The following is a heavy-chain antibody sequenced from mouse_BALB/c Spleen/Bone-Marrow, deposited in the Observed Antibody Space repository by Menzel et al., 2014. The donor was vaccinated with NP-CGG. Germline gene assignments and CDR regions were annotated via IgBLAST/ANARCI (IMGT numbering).Heavy chain of an antibody. V-gene: IGHV5-9-3*01. CDR2: IGSGDSST. CDR3: ARSGRSIYY. D-gene: IGHD1-1*01. J-gene: IGHJ2*01. CDR1: GFTFSSYA. Sequence: EVQVVESGGGLVKPGGPLKLSCAASGFTFSSYAMSWVRQTPEKRLEWVATIGSGDSSTYYPDSVKGRFTITRDHAKNSMNKQMSSLGSEVTAMYSCARSGRSIYYWGQGTTLTVSS.